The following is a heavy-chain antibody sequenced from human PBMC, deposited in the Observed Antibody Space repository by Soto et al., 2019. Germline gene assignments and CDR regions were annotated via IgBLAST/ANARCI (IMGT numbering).Heavy chain of an antibody. CDR1: GGTFSTYA. J-gene: IGHJ4*02. D-gene: IGHD3-22*01. Sequence: VASVKVSCKASGGTFSTYAINWVRQAPGQGLEWMGGIIPIFGTANYAQKFQDRVTITADESTSTAYMELSSLRSEDTAVYYCASHSFYYDSSGYYPPLGYWGQGTMVTVSS. CDR3: ASHSFYYDSSGYYPPLGY. V-gene: IGHV1-69*13. CDR2: IIPIFGTA.